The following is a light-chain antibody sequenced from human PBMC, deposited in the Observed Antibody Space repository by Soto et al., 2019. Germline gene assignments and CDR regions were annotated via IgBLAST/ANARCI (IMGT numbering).Light chain of an antibody. J-gene: IGKJ1*01. V-gene: IGKV3-15*01. Sequence: EIVMTQSPATLSVCPGARATLFCRASQSVSSNLAWYQQKPGQAPRLLIYGASTRATGIPARFSGSGSGTEFTLTISSLQSEDFAVYYCQQCNNWLFGQGTKVAI. CDR2: GAS. CDR1: QSVSSN. CDR3: QQCNNWL.